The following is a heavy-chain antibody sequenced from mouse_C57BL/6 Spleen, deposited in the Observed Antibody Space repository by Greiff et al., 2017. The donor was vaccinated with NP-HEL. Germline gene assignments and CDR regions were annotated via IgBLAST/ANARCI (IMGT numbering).Heavy chain of an antibody. V-gene: IGHV14-2*01. J-gene: IGHJ4*01. CDR2: IDPEDGET. Sequence: EVKLMESGAELVKPGASVKLSCTASGFNIKDYYMHWVKQRTEQGLEWIGRIDPEDGETKYAPKFQGKATITADTSSNTAYLQLSSLTSEDTAVYYCAHITTVVASYYYAMDYWGQGTSVTVSS. D-gene: IGHD1-1*01. CDR3: AHITTVVASYYYAMDY. CDR1: GFNIKDYY.